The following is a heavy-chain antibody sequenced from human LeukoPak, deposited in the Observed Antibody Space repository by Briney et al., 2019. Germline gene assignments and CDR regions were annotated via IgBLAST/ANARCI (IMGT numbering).Heavy chain of an antibody. CDR1: GFTFSIYA. D-gene: IGHD1-26*01. CDR2: ISGSGGST. V-gene: IGHV3-23*01. CDR3: AKEALIVGATLAWFDP. J-gene: IGHJ5*02. Sequence: GGPLRLSCAPSGFTFSIYAMSWVRQAPRKGLEWVSSISGSGGSTYYADSVKGRFTISRENSKNTLYLQMNSLRAEDTAVYYCAKEALIVGATLAWFDPWGQGTLVTVSS.